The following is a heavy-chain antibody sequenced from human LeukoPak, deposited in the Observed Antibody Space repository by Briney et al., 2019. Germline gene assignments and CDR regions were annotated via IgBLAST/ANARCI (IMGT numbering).Heavy chain of an antibody. D-gene: IGHD3-3*01. Sequence: ASVKVSCKASGYTFTSYDINWVRQATGQGLEWMGWMNPNSGNTGYAQKFQGRVAITRNTSISTAYMELSSLRSEDTAVYYCARGYDFWSGYSYYYSYMDVWGKGTTVTVSS. CDR2: MNPNSGNT. V-gene: IGHV1-8*03. CDR1: GYTFTSYD. J-gene: IGHJ6*03. CDR3: ARGYDFWSGYSYYYSYMDV.